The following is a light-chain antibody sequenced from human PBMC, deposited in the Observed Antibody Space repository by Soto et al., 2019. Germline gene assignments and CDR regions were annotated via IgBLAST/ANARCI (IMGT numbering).Light chain of an antibody. CDR3: TSYAGNNKL. CDR1: SSDVGAYNY. Sequence: QSVLTQPPSASGSPGQSVTISCTGSSSDVGAYNYVSWYQQHPGKAPKLIIFEVTKRPSGVPDRFSGSKSGNTASLTVSGLQPEDEADYYCTSYAGNNKLFGGGTQLTVL. CDR2: EVT. V-gene: IGLV2-8*01. J-gene: IGLJ2*01.